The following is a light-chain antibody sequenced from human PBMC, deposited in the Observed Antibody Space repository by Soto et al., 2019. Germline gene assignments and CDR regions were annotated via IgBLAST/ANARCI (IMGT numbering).Light chain of an antibody. V-gene: IGLV1-40*01. Sequence: QSVLTQPPSVSGAPGQRVTLSCTGSSSSIEADYDVHWYQQLPGTAPKLLIYGDRNRPSGVPDRFSGSKADTSASLAITGLQAEDEATYYCQSYDSSLGGGVFGGGTKLTVL. CDR3: QSYDSSLGGGV. CDR1: SSSIEADYD. CDR2: GDR. J-gene: IGLJ3*02.